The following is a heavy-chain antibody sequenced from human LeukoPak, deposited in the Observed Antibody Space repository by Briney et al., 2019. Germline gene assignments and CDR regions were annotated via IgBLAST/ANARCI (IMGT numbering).Heavy chain of an antibody. CDR1: GFTFSSYS. CDR3: AKDASARPSDY. D-gene: IGHD3-3*01. V-gene: IGHV3-21*04. J-gene: IGHJ4*02. Sequence: GGSLRLSCAASGFTFSSYSMNWVRQAPGKGLEWVSSISSSSSYIYYADSVKGRFTISRDNSKNTLYLQMSSLRAEDTAIYYCAKDASARPSDYWGPGTLVTVSS. CDR2: ISSSSSYI.